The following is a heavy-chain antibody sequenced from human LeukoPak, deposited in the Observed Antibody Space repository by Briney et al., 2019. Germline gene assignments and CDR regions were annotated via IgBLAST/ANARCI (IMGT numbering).Heavy chain of an antibody. CDR1: GYTFTSYD. CDR3: ARDQFRAPSDY. D-gene: IGHD5-24*01. V-gene: IGHV1-2*02. Sequence: ASVKVSCKASGYTFTSYDINWVRQAPGQGLEWMGWINPNSGGTNYAQKFQGRVTMTRDTSISTAYMELSRLRSDDTAVYYCARDQFRAPSDYWGQGTLVTVSS. CDR2: INPNSGGT. J-gene: IGHJ4*02.